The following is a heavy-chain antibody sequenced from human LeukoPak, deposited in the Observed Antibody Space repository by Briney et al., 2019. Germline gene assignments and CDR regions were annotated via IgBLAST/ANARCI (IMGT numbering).Heavy chain of an antibody. CDR1: GYTFTGYY. Sequence: GASVKVSCKASGYTFTGYYMHWVRQAPGQGLEWMGWISPNSGGTNYAQKFQGRVTMTRDTSISTAYMELSRLRSDDTAVYYCASRYDSSGYYLSWYFDLWGRGTLVTVSS. V-gene: IGHV1-2*02. CDR3: ASRYDSSGYYLSWYFDL. D-gene: IGHD3-22*01. J-gene: IGHJ2*01. CDR2: ISPNSGGT.